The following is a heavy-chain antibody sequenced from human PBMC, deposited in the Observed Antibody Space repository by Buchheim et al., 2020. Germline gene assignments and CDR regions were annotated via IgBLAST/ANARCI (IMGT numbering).Heavy chain of an antibody. CDR3: ARESSYSSTWFVGSGNWFDP. CDR1: GFTFSSYT. D-gene: IGHD6-13*01. Sequence: EVQLVESGGGLVKPGGSLRLSCAASGFTFSSYTMNWVRQAPGKGLEWVSSIRSSSDYIYYADSVKGRFTISRDNAKNSLYVQMNSLRAEDTALYYCARESSYSSTWFVGSGNWFDPWGQGTL. J-gene: IGHJ5*02. CDR2: IRSSSDYI. V-gene: IGHV3-21*01.